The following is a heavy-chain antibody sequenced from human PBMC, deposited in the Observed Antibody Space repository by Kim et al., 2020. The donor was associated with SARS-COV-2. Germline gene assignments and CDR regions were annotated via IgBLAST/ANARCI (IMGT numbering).Heavy chain of an antibody. V-gene: IGHV3-23*01. Sequence: GGSLRLSCAASGFTFSSYAMGWVRQAPGKGLEWVSGISNSGDFTYHTDSVKGRFTISRDNSKNTMYLQMDSLRADDTAVYYCAKDMAGTGSYHRFHYGGQGTLVNVAS. CDR2: ISNSGDFT. J-gene: IGHJ4*02. D-gene: IGHD3-10*01. CDR3: AKDMAGTGSYHRFHY. CDR1: GFTFSSYA.